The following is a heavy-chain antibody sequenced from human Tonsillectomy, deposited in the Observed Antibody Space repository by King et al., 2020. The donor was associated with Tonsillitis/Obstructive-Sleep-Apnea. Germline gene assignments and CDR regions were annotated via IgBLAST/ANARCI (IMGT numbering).Heavy chain of an antibody. CDR2: INHSGST. D-gene: IGHD2-2*01. CDR1: GGSFSGYY. J-gene: IGHJ4*02. CDR3: ARSGPIVVVPAAIIHYS. V-gene: IGHV4-34*01. Sequence: VQLQQWGAGLLKPSETLSLTCAVYGGSFSGYYWSWIRQPPGKGLEWIGEINHSGSTNYNPSLKSRVNISVDTSKNQFSLKLSSVTAADTAVYYCARSGPIVVVPAAIIHYSWGQGTLVTVSS.